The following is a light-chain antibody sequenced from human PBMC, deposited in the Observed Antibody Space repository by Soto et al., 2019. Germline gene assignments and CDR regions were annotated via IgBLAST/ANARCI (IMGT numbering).Light chain of an antibody. V-gene: IGKV3-20*01. CDR2: GAS. CDR3: QQYGSLPPKT. Sequence: EIVLTQSPGTLSLSPGERATLSCRASQSVSSSYLAWYQQKPGQAPRLLIYGASSRATGIPDRFSGSGPGTDFTLTISRLEPEDFAVFYCQQYGSLPPKTFGQGTKVEIK. CDR1: QSVSSSY. J-gene: IGKJ1*01.